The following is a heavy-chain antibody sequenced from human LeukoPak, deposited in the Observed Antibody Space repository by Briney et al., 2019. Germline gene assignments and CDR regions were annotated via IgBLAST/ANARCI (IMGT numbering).Heavy chain of an antibody. CDR2: ISSSSTYI. D-gene: IGHD3-10*02. Sequence: GGSLRLSCAASGFIFSSYSMNWVRQAPGKGLEWVSSISSSSTYIYYADSVKGRFTISRDNAKNSLYLQMNSLRAEDTAVYYCAELGITMIGGVWGKGTTVTISS. J-gene: IGHJ6*04. CDR3: AELGITMIGGV. V-gene: IGHV3-21*01. CDR1: GFIFSSYS.